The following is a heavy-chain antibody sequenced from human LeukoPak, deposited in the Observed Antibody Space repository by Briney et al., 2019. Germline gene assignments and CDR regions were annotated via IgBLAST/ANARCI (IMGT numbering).Heavy chain of an antibody. J-gene: IGHJ6*02. Sequence: ASVKVSCTASGYMFTNYAVQWVRQAPGQRLEWLGWINPGNGDTRYSQKFQGRVTITGDTPATTVYMELNNLTAEDTAVYYCSSDRWHCRVNCDSVYYYSLDVWGQGTTVAVSS. CDR2: INPGNGDT. CDR3: SSDRWHCRVNCDSVYYYSLDV. D-gene: IGHD1-1*01. V-gene: IGHV1-3*01. CDR1: GYMFTNYA.